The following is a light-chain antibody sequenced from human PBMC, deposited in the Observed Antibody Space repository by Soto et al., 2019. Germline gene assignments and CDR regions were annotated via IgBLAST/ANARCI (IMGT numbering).Light chain of an antibody. CDR1: QDISNY. CDR3: QQYDNLPPFT. V-gene: IGKV1-33*01. J-gene: IGKJ3*01. CDR2: DAY. Sequence: DIQMTQSPSSLSASVGDRVTITCQASQDISNYLNWYQQKPGKAPKLLIYDAYNLETGVPSRFSGIGSRTDFTFTLSSLQPEEIATYYCQQYDNLPPFTVGPGTKVDIK.